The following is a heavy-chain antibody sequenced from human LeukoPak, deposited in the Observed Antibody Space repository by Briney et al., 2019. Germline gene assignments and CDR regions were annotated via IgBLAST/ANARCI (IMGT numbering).Heavy chain of an antibody. CDR3: AREGYYYDSSGYLTRYFDY. CDR1: GFTFSSYG. CDR2: IRYDGSNK. J-gene: IGHJ4*02. Sequence: GGSLRLSCAASGFTFSSYGMHWVRQAPGKGLEWVAVIRYDGSNKYYADSVKGRFTISRDNSKNTLYLQMNSLRAEDTAVYYCAREGYYYDSSGYLTRYFDYWGQGTLVTVSS. D-gene: IGHD3-22*01. V-gene: IGHV3-33*01.